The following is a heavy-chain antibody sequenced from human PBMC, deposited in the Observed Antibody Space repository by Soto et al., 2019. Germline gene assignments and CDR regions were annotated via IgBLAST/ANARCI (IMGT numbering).Heavy chain of an antibody. CDR3: ARVVVGSRLSLDY. D-gene: IGHD1-26*01. J-gene: IGHJ4*02. CDR2: ISPIFGTP. CDR1: GGTFSSYT. V-gene: IGHV1-69*01. Sequence: QVQLVQSGAEVKKPGYSVTVSCKASGGTFSSYTISCVRQAPGQGLEWMAGISPIFGTPIYAQKFQDRVTITADDSTMTAYMEMNRLTSEDTAVYYCARVVVGSRLSLDYWGQGTLVTISS.